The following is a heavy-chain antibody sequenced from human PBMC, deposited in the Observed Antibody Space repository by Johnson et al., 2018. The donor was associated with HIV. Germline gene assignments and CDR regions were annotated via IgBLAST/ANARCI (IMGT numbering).Heavy chain of an antibody. D-gene: IGHD3-16*02. CDR1: GFTFDDYA. Sequence: VQLVESGGGVVRPGGSLRLSCVGSGFTFDDYALSWVRQLPGKGLEWVSYIRTDGSSTYYADAVKGRFTFVRDNAKNSVYLQMTSLRVEDTAVYYCARGGLGYQNIHDPFDIWGQGTMVTVSS. CDR3: ARGGLGYQNIHDPFDI. V-gene: IGHV3-48*01. CDR2: IRTDGSST. J-gene: IGHJ3*02.